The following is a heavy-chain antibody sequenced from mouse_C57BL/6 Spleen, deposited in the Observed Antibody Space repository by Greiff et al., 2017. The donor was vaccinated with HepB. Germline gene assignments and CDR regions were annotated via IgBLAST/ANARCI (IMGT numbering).Heavy chain of an antibody. J-gene: IGHJ2*01. Sequence: VQLQQSGPELVKPGASVKISCKASGYAFSSSWMNWVKQRPGKGLEWIGRIYPGDGDTNYNGKFKGKATLTADKSSSTAYMQLSSLTSEDSAVYFCARSEWDGDGYWGQGTTLTVSS. CDR3: ARSEWDGDGY. CDR1: GYAFSSSW. V-gene: IGHV1-82*01. CDR2: IYPGDGDT. D-gene: IGHD4-1*01.